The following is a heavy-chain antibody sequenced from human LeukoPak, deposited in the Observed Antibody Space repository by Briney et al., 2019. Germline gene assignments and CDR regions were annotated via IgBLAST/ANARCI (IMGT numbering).Heavy chain of an antibody. V-gene: IGHV3-7*03. CDR1: GFTSSSYW. CDR2: IKQDGSEK. D-gene: IGHD6-19*01. CDR3: ARGPAIAVAGLDYYFDY. Sequence: GGSLRLSCAASGFTSSSYWMSWVRQAPGKGLEWVANIKQDGSEKYYVDSVKGRFTISRDNAKNSLYLQMNSLRAEDTAVYYCARGPAIAVAGLDYYFDYWGQGTLVTVSS. J-gene: IGHJ4*02.